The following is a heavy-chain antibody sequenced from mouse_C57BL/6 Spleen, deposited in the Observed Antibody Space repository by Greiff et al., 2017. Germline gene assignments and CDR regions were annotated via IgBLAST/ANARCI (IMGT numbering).Heavy chain of an antibody. Sequence: QVHVKQSGAELVRPGASVTLSCKASGYTFTDYEMHWVKQTPVHGLEWIGAIDPETGGTAYNQKFKGKAILTADKSSSTAYMELRSLTSEDSAVYYCTRPPNYYGSSGPFAYWGQGTLVTVSA. D-gene: IGHD1-1*01. CDR3: TRPPNYYGSSGPFAY. CDR1: GYTFTDYE. J-gene: IGHJ3*01. CDR2: IDPETGGT. V-gene: IGHV1-15*01.